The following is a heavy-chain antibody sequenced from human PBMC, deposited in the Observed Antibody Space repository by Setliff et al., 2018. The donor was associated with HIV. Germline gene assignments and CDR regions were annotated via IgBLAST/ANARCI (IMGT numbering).Heavy chain of an antibody. CDR1: DYSISSGYY. D-gene: IGHD5-18*01. CDR3: ARERGGGYNYGRGMDV. Sequence: SETLSLTCAVSDYSISSGYYWGWIRQPPGKGLEWIGYIYYSGSTNYNPSLKSRVTISVDTSKNQFSLKLSSVTAADTAVYYCARERGGGYNYGRGMDVWGQGTTVTVSS. J-gene: IGHJ6*02. CDR2: IYYSGST. V-gene: IGHV4-38-2*02.